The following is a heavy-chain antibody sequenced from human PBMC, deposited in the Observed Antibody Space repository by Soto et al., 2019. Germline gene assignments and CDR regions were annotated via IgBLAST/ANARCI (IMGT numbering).Heavy chain of an antibody. V-gene: IGHV1-69*13. CDR2: TIPIFGTT. CDR3: ARVETAYFDSSGYYWFDP. Sequence: SVKVSCKASGGTFSSYAISWVRQAPGQGLEWMGGTIPIFGTTNYAQKFQGRVTVTADESTNTAYMELRSLRSEDTAVYYCARVETAYFDSSGYYWFDPWGQGTLVTVSS. J-gene: IGHJ5*02. D-gene: IGHD3-22*01. CDR1: GGTFSSYA.